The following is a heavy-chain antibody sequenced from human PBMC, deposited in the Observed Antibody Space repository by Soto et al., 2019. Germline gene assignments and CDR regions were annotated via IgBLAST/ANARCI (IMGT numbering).Heavy chain of an antibody. CDR2: IIPIFGTA. J-gene: IGHJ6*02. D-gene: IGHD2-21*02. Sequence: ASVKVSCKASGGTFSSYAISWVRQAPGQGLEWMGGIIPIFGTANYAQKFQGRVTITADESTSTAYMELSSLRSEDTAVYYCAREDIVVVTPYYYYGMDVWGQGTTVTVSS. V-gene: IGHV1-69*13. CDR1: GGTFSSYA. CDR3: AREDIVVVTPYYYYGMDV.